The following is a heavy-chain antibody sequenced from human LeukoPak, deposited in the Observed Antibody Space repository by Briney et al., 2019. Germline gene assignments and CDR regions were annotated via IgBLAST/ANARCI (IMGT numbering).Heavy chain of an antibody. CDR1: GGSISSHS. J-gene: IGHJ5*02. CDR3: AQSLGSGNWIGNWFDP. D-gene: IGHD1-1*01. Sequence: KPSETLSLTCSVSGGSISSHSWGWIRQPPGKGLEWTGTIYYTGRTYYNPSLESRLTISVDTSKNQFSLKLTSVTAADTAIYYCAQSLGSGNWIGNWFDPWGQGTLVTVSS. CDR2: IYYTGRT. V-gene: IGHV4-39*01.